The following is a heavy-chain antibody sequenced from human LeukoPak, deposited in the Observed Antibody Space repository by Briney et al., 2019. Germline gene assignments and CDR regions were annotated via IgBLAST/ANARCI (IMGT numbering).Heavy chain of an antibody. V-gene: IGHV1-69*13. CDR1: GGTFSSYA. Sequence: ASVKVSCKASGGTFSSYAISWVRQAPGQGLEWMGGIIPIFGTANYAQKFQGRVTITADESTNTAYMELSSLRSEDTAVYYCARGRYDSSGYTKRSFDYWGQGTLVTVSS. J-gene: IGHJ4*02. CDR2: IIPIFGTA. D-gene: IGHD3-22*01. CDR3: ARGRYDSSGYTKRSFDY.